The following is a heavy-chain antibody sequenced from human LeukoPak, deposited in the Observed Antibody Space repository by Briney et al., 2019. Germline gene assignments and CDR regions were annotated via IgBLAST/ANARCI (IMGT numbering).Heavy chain of an antibody. CDR3: AREVYCSSTSCYTGYFQH. CDR2: IKQDGSEK. J-gene: IGHJ1*01. CDR1: GFTFSSYW. V-gene: IGHV3-7*01. D-gene: IGHD2-2*02. Sequence: PGGSLRLXCAASGFTFSSYWMSWVRQAPGKGLEWVANIKQDGSEKYYVDSVKGRFTISRDNAKNSLYLQMNSLRAEDTAVYYCAREVYCSSTSCYTGYFQHWGQGTLVTVSS.